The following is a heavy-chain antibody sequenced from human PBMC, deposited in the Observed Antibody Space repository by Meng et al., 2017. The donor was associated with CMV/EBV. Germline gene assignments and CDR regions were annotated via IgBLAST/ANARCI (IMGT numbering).Heavy chain of an antibody. CDR1: GGSVSSCRYC. J-gene: IGHJ5*02. CDR3: ARLYYDFWSGYDR. D-gene: IGHD3-3*01. V-gene: IGHV4-61*01. Sequence: SGGSVSSCRYCWPWIRPPPGKLLQWIGYIYSSGSTNYTPSLKSRVTISVDTSKNQFSLKLSSVTAADTAVYYCARLYYDFWSGYDRWGQGTLVTVSS. CDR2: IYSSGST.